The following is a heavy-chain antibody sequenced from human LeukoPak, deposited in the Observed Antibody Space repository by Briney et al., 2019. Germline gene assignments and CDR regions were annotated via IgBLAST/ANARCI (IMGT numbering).Heavy chain of an antibody. Sequence: ASVKVSCKASGYTFISYGISWVRQAPGQGLEWMGWISGYAGNTNYAEKFQGRVTMTTDTSTSTAYMELRSLRSDDTAVYYCARVDDSSGYSSPPPNLDYWGQGTLVTVSS. D-gene: IGHD3-22*01. J-gene: IGHJ4*02. CDR3: ARVDDSSGYSSPPPNLDY. CDR1: GYTFISYG. V-gene: IGHV1-18*01. CDR2: ISGYAGNT.